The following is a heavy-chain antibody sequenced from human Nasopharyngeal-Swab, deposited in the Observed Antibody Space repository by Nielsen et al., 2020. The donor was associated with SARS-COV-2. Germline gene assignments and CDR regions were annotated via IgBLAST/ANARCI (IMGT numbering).Heavy chain of an antibody. V-gene: IGHV4-59*08. CDR1: GGSISSYY. J-gene: IGHJ6*02. CDR2: IYYSGST. Sequence: SETLSLTCTVSGGSISSYYWSWTRQPPGKGLEWIGYIYYSGSTNYNPSLKSRVTISVDTSKNQFSLKLSSVTAADTAVYYCARHERYGDYYYYGMDVWGQGTTVTVSS. D-gene: IGHD4-17*01. CDR3: ARHERYGDYYYYGMDV.